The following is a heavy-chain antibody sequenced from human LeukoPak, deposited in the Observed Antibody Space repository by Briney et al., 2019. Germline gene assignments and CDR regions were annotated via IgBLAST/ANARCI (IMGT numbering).Heavy chain of an antibody. CDR2: IYYSGST. J-gene: IGHJ4*02. D-gene: IGHD3-22*01. CDR3: ARGYLGYDSSGFYFDY. V-gene: IGHV4-31*03. Sequence: SDTLSLTCTVSGGSISSGGYYWSWIRQHPGKGLEWIGYIYYSGSTYYNPSLKSRVTISVDTSKSQFSLKLSSVTAADTAVYYCARGYLGYDSSGFYFDYWGQGTLVTVSS. CDR1: GGSISSGGYY.